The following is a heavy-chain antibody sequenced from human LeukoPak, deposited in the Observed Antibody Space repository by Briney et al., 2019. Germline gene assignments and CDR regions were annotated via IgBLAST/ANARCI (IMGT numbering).Heavy chain of an antibody. V-gene: IGHV4-4*07. CDR2: FYMSGST. CDR1: GDSISSSY. D-gene: IGHD3-10*01. J-gene: IGHJ5*02. Sequence: PSETLSLTCTVSGDSISSSYWSWIRQPAGKGLEWIGRFYMSGSTNYNPSLKSRVTMSVDTSKNQFSLKLSSVTAADTAVYYCARDRQFAFDPWGQGTLVTVSS. CDR3: ARDRQFAFDP.